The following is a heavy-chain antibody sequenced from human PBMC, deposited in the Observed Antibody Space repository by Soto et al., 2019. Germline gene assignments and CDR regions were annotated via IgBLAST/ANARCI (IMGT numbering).Heavy chain of an antibody. CDR1: GYTFTSYG. CDR2: ISAYNGNT. D-gene: IGHD3-10*01. Sequence: ASVKVSCKASGYTFTSYGISWVRQAPGQGLEWMGWISAYNGNTNYAQKLQGRVTMTTDTSTSTAYMEPRSLRSDDTAVYYCARAARVLLWFGEPLGHFDYWGQGTLVTVSS. J-gene: IGHJ4*02. CDR3: ARAARVLLWFGEPLGHFDY. V-gene: IGHV1-18*01.